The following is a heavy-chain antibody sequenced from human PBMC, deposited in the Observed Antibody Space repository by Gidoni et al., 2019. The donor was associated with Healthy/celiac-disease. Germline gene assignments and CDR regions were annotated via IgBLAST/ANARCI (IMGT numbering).Heavy chain of an antibody. CDR2: IYYSGST. CDR1: GGSISSYY. CDR3: ARNPYGDYNDY. V-gene: IGHV4-59*01. J-gene: IGHJ4*02. Sequence: QVQLQESGPGLVKPSETLSLTCTVSGGSISSYYWSWIRQPPGKGLEWIGYIYYSGSTNYNPSLKSRVTISVDTSKNQFSLKLSSVTAADTAVYYCARNPYGDYNDYWGQGTLVTVSS. D-gene: IGHD4-17*01.